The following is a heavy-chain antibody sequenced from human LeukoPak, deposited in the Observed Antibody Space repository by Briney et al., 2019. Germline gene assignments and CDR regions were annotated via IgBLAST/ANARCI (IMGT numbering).Heavy chain of an antibody. CDR3: ARPRDSHGSRAYCYFHMDV. D-gene: IGHD5-18*01. CDR2: ISYSGST. CDR1: GGSISSSSYY. V-gene: IGHV4-39*01. Sequence: SETLSLTCTVSGGSISSSSYYWGWIRQPTGKRLEWIGSISYSGSTYYNPSLKGRVTISVDTSRYQFSLKLSSVTAADTAVYYCARPRDSHGSRAYCYFHMDVWGKGTTVTVSS. J-gene: IGHJ6*03.